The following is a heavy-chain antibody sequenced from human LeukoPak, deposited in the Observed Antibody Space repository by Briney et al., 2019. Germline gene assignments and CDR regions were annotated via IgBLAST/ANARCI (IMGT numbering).Heavy chain of an antibody. V-gene: IGHV3-30*02. CDR2: IRYDGSNK. D-gene: IGHD2-15*01. J-gene: IGHJ4*02. CDR1: GFTFSSYG. Sequence: GGSLRLSCAATGFTFSSYGMHWVRQAPGKGLEWVAFIRYDGSNKYYADSVKGRFTISRDNSKNTLYLQMNSLRAEDTAVYYCANGDYCSGGTCYSGYYFDYWGQGTLVTVSS. CDR3: ANGDYCSGGTCYSGYYFDY.